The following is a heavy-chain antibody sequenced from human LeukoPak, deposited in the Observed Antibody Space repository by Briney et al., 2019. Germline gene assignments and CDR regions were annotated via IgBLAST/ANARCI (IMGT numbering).Heavy chain of an antibody. Sequence: KPSQTLSLTCAVSGGSISSGGYSWSWIRQPPGKGLEWIGYIYYSGSTYYNPSLKSRVTISVDTSKNQFSLKLSPVTAADTAVYYCARQEVPHLYAFDIWGQGTMVTVSS. J-gene: IGHJ3*02. CDR2: IYYSGST. CDR3: ARQEVPHLYAFDI. D-gene: IGHD1-1*01. CDR1: GGSISSGGYS. V-gene: IGHV4-30-4*07.